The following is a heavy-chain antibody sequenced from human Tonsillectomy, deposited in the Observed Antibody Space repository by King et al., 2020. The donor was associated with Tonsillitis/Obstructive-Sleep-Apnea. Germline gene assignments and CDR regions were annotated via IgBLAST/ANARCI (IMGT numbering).Heavy chain of an antibody. D-gene: IGHD3-3*01. CDR3: AIGYYDFWSGYSPDLYYFDY. J-gene: IGHJ4*02. Sequence: VQLVESGGGLVQPGGSLRLSCAASGFTFSSYAMSWVRQAPGKGLEWVSAISGIGGSTYYADSVKGRFTISRDNSKNTLYLQMNSLRAEDTAVYYCAIGYYDFWSGYSPDLYYFDYWGQGTLVTVSS. CDR2: ISGIGGST. V-gene: IGHV3-23*04. CDR1: GFTFSSYA.